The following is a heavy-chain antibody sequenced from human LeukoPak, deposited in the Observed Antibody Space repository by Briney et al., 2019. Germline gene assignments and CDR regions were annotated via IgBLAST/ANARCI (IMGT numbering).Heavy chain of an antibody. CDR3: ARDFRASITIFGVVIQDDNWFDP. J-gene: IGHJ5*02. V-gene: IGHV3-21*01. CDR1: GFTFSSYS. D-gene: IGHD3-3*01. Sequence: PGGSLRLSCAASGFTFSSYSMNWVRQAPGKGLEWVSSISSSSSSIYYADSVKGRFTISRDNAKNSLYLQMNSLRAEDTAVYYCARDFRASITIFGVVIQDDNWFDPWGQGTLVTVSS. CDR2: ISSSSSSI.